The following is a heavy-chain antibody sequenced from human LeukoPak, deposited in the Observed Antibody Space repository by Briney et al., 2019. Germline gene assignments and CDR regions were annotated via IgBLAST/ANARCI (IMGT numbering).Heavy chain of an antibody. CDR1: GGSISSYH. V-gene: IGHV4-59*01. CDR2: IYYSGST. D-gene: IGHD3-22*01. Sequence: SETLSLTCTVSGGSISSYHWSWIRQPPGKGLEWIGYIYYSGSTNYNPSLKSRVTISVDTSKNQFSLKLSSVTAADTAVYYCARDYYDSSGFHRTFDIWGQGTMVTVSS. J-gene: IGHJ3*02. CDR3: ARDYYDSSGFHRTFDI.